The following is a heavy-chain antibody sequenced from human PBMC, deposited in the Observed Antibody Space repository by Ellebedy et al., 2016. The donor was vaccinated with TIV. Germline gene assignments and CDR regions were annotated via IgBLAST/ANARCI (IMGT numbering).Heavy chain of an antibody. V-gene: IGHV1-8*01. CDR1: GCTFTSYD. Sequence: AASVKVSCKASGCTFTSYDINWVRQATGQGLEWMGWMNPNSGNTGYAQKFQGRVTMTRNTSISTAYMELSSLRSEDTAVYYCARGKWLEDYYFDYWGQGTLVTVSS. CDR3: ARGKWLEDYYFDY. J-gene: IGHJ4*02. CDR2: MNPNSGNT. D-gene: IGHD6-19*01.